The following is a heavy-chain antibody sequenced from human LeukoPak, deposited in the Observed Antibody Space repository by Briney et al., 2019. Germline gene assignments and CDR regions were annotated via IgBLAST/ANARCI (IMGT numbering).Heavy chain of an antibody. D-gene: IGHD4-11*01. J-gene: IGHJ4*02. CDR2: IYHSGST. V-gene: IGHV4-30-2*01. CDR1: GGSISSGGYS. Sequence: PSETLSLTCAVSGGSISSGGYSWSWIRQPPGKGLEWIGYIYHSGSTYYNPSLKSRVTMSVDTSKNQFSLKLSSVTAADTAVYYCARGVIDRNYKDYWGQGTLVTVSS. CDR3: ARGVIDRNYKDY.